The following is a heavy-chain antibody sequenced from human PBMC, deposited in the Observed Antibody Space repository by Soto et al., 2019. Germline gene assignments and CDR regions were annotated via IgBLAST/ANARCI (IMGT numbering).Heavy chain of an antibody. J-gene: IGHJ6*02. CDR2: INHSGST. Sequence: QVQLQQWGAGLLKPSETLSLTCAVYGGPFSGYYRSWIRQPPGKGLEWIGEINHSGSTNYNPSLNSRVTISVDTSKNQFSLRLASVTAADTAVYYFARGRGVRGNIITTNYYYGLDVWGQGTTVTVSS. CDR1: GGPFSGYY. V-gene: IGHV4-34*02. D-gene: IGHD3-10*01. CDR3: ARGRGVRGNIITTNYYYGLDV.